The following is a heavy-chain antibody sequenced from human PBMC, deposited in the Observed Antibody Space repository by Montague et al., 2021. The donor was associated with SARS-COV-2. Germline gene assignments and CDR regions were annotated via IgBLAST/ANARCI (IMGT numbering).Heavy chain of an antibody. D-gene: IGHD4-11*01. CDR2: IYYSGST. CDR1: GGSISSGGYY. V-gene: IGHV4-31*03. Sequence: TLSLTCTVSGGSISSGGYYWSWIRQHPGKGLEWIGYIYYSGSTYYNPSLKSRVTISVDTSKNQFSLKLSSAIAADTAVYYCARVNTVRVYWFDPWGQGTLVTVSS. CDR3: ARVNTVRVYWFDP. J-gene: IGHJ5*02.